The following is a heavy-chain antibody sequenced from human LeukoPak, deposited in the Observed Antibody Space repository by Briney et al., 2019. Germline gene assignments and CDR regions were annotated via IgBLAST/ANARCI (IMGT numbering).Heavy chain of an antibody. CDR2: IITIFGTA. J-gene: IGHJ6*03. Sequence: SVKVSCKASGGTFSSYAISWVRQAPGQGLEWMGGIITIFGTANYAQKFQGRVTITTDESTSTAYMELSSLRSEDTAVYYCARGPKGNYCYYYYMDVWGKGTTVTVSS. D-gene: IGHD3-10*01. CDR1: GGTFSSYA. CDR3: ARGPKGNYCYYYYMDV. V-gene: IGHV1-69*05.